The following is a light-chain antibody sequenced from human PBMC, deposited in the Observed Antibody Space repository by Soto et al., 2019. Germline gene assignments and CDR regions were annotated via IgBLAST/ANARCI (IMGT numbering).Light chain of an antibody. J-gene: IGLJ2*01. CDR3: CSYAGSRGVV. V-gene: IGLV2-23*02. CDR2: EVS. CDR1: SSDVGSYNL. Sequence: QSALTQPASVSGSPGQSITISCTGTSSDVGSYNLVSWYQQHPGKAPKLMIHEVSKRPSGVSNRFSGSKSGNTASLTISGLQAEDEADYYCCSYAGSRGVVFGGGTKLTVL.